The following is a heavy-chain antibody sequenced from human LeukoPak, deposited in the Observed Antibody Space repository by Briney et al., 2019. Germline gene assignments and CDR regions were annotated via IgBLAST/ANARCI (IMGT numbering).Heavy chain of an antibody. Sequence: GGSLRLSCAASGSTFSSYSMNWVRQAPGKGLEWVSSISSSSSYIYYADSVKGRFTISRDNAKNSLYLQMNSLRAEDTAVYYCARAWAMVRGVIGYWGQGTLVTVSS. CDR1: GSTFSSYS. CDR3: ARAWAMVRGVIGY. D-gene: IGHD3-10*01. V-gene: IGHV3-21*01. CDR2: ISSSSSYI. J-gene: IGHJ4*02.